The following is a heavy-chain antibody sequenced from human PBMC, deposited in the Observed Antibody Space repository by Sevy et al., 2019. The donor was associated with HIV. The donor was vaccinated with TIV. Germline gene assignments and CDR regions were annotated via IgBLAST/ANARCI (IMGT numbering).Heavy chain of an antibody. V-gene: IGHV1-46*01. CDR1: GYTFTNFY. CDR3: ARVYYYDYSGPGY. D-gene: IGHD3-22*01. J-gene: IGHJ4*02. CDR2: INPSGGST. Sequence: ASVKVSCKASGYTFTNFYIHWVRQAPGQGLEWMGLINPSGGSTSYAQKFQGRVTMSRDTSTNIVYMDLSSLRSDDTAVYYCARVYYYDYSGPGYWGQGTLVTVSS.